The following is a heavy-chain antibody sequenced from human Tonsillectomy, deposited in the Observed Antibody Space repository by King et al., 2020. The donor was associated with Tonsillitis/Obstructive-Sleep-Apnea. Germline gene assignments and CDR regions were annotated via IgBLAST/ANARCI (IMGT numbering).Heavy chain of an antibody. CDR1: GFTFSSYA. CDR3: ARDRKEGQSLHYYTHDGMDV. CDR2: ISYDGNNK. D-gene: IGHD5-12*01. J-gene: IGHJ6*02. Sequence: QLVQSGGGVVQPGRSLRLSCAASGFTFSSYAMHWVRQAPGKGLEWVAVISYDGNNKYYADSVKGRFTISRDKSKNTLYLQMNSLRAEDTAVYHCARDRKEGQSLHYYTHDGMDVWGQGTTVTVSS. V-gene: IGHV3-30*04.